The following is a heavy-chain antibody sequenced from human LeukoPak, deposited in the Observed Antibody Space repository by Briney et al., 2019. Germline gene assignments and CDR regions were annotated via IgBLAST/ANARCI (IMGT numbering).Heavy chain of an antibody. CDR1: GGSISISSYY. CDR3: ARQGYSGFVQH. CDR2: IYYSGST. V-gene: IGHV4-39*01. Sequence: SETLSLTCTVSGGSISISSYYWGWIRQPPGKGLEWIGSIYYSGSTYYNPSLKSRVTISVDTSKNQFSLKLSSVAAADTAVYYCARQGYSGFVQHWGQGTLVTVSS. J-gene: IGHJ1*01. D-gene: IGHD5-12*01.